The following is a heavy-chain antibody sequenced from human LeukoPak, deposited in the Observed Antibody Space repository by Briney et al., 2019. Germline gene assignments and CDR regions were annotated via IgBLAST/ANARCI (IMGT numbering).Heavy chain of an antibody. CDR2: MNPNSGNT. CDR3: ARGLGHYDFWSGYPYPFDY. D-gene: IGHD3-3*01. CDR1: GYTFTSYD. J-gene: IGHJ4*02. Sequence: ASVKVSCKASGYTFTSYDINWVRQATGQGLEWMGWMNPNSGNTGYAQKFQGRVTITRNTSISTAYMELSSLRSEDTAVYYRARGLGHYDFWSGYPYPFDYWGQGTLVTVSS. V-gene: IGHV1-8*01.